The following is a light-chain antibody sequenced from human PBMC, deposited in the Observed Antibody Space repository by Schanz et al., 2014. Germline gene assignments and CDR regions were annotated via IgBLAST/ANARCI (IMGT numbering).Light chain of an antibody. J-gene: IGKJ1*01. CDR1: QSVLYSSHMKNY. Sequence: DIVMTQSPDSLAVSLGERATINCKSSQSVLYSSHMKNYLAWYQQKPGQPPKLLIYWASTRESGVPGRFSGSGSGTDFTLTISSLQAEDVAVYYCQQYDSSPRTFGQGTKVEIK. CDR2: WAS. V-gene: IGKV4-1*01. CDR3: QQYDSSPRT.